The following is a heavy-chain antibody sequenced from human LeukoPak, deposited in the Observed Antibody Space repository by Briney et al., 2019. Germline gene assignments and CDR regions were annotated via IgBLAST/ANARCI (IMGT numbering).Heavy chain of an antibody. D-gene: IGHD3-10*01. CDR1: GGSISSSY. CDR2: IYYSGST. J-gene: IGHJ4*02. Sequence: SETLSLTCTVSGGSISSSYWSWIRQPPGKGLEWIGYIYYSGSTNYNPSLKSRVTVSVDTSKNQFSLKLSSVTAADTAVYYCARVPDYYGSADYWGQGTLVTVSS. V-gene: IGHV4-59*12. CDR3: ARVPDYYGSADY.